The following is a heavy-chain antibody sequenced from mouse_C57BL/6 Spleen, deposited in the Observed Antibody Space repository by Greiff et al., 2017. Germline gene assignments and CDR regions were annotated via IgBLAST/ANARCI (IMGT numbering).Heavy chain of an antibody. J-gene: IGHJ2*01. CDR3: ARVGITTVVDY. CDR1: GYSITSGYY. CDR2: ISYDGSN. Sequence: DVKLQESGPGLVKPSQSLSLTCSVTGYSITSGYYWNWIRQFPGNKLEWMGYISYDGSNNYNPSLKNRISITRDTSKNQFFLKLNSVTTEDTATYYCARVGITTVVDYWGQGTTLTVSS. D-gene: IGHD1-1*01. V-gene: IGHV3-6*01.